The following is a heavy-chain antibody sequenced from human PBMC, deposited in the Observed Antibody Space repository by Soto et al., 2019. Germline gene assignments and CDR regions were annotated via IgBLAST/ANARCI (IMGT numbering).Heavy chain of an antibody. Sequence: EVQLVESGGGLVKPGGSLRLSCAASGFTFSSYSMNWVRQAPGKGLEWVSSISGSSSYIYYADSVKGRFTISRDNAKNSLYLQMNSLRAEDTAVYYCARGVRGSTRGDAFDIWGQGTMVTVSS. J-gene: IGHJ3*02. V-gene: IGHV3-21*01. CDR2: ISGSSSYI. CDR1: GFTFSSYS. D-gene: IGHD5-12*01. CDR3: ARGVRGSTRGDAFDI.